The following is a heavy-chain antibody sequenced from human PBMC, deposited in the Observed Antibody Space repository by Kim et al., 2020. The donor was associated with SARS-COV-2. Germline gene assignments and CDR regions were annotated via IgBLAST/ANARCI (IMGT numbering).Heavy chain of an antibody. Sequence: SETLSLTCAVYGGSFSGYYWSWIRQPPGKGLEWIGEINHSGSTNYNPSLKSRVTISVDTSKNQFSLKLSSVTAADTAVYYCAADYGDYRGGFGYWGQGTLVTVSS. CDR1: GGSFSGYY. CDR3: AADYGDYRGGFGY. CDR2: INHSGST. D-gene: IGHD4-17*01. V-gene: IGHV4-34*01. J-gene: IGHJ4*02.